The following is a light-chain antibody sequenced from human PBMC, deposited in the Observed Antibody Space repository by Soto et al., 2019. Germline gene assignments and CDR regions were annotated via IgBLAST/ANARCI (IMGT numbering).Light chain of an antibody. Sequence: LSCWASQRVSGNDLAWYQHKPGQAPRLLIYEASSRVIGLPDRFSGSGSGTDFTLTISRLEPEDSAVYYCQQYVTEPWTFGQGTKVEIK. CDR3: QQYVTEPWT. V-gene: IGKV3-20*01. CDR2: EAS. J-gene: IGKJ1*01. CDR1: QRVSGND.